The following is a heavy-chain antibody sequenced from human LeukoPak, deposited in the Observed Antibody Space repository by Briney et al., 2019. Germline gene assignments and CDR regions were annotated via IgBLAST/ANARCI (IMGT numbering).Heavy chain of an antibody. V-gene: IGHV1-69*06. CDR2: IIPIFGTA. CDR3: ARVFLDYGDYSVYYYYYMDV. J-gene: IGHJ6*03. D-gene: IGHD4-17*01. CDR1: GGTFSSYA. Sequence: GASVKVSCKASGGTFSSYAISWVRQAPGQGLEWMGGIIPIFGTANYAQKFQGRVTITADKSTSTAYMELSSLRSEDTAVYYCARVFLDYGDYSVYYYYYMDVWGKGTTVTVSS.